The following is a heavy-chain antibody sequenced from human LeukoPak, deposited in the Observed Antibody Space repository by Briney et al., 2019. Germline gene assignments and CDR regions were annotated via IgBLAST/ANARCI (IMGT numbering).Heavy chain of an antibody. J-gene: IGHJ4*02. CDR1: GFTFSSYE. D-gene: IGHD3-10*01. CDR2: ISGSGGST. V-gene: IGHV3-23*01. Sequence: GGSLRLSCAASGFTFSSYEMNWVRPAPGKGLEWVSVISGSGGSTYYSDSVKGRFTISRDNSKNTLYLQMNSLRAEDTAVYYCANGNSGSSLPFYYWGPRTLVTVSS. CDR3: ANGNSGSSLPFYY.